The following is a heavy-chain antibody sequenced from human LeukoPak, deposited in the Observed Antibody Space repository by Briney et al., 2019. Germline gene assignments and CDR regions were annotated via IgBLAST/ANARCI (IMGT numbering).Heavy chain of an antibody. CDR1: GFTFSSYA. D-gene: IGHD3-22*01. CDR2: ISGSGGST. J-gene: IGHJ4*02. Sequence: GGSLRLSCAASGFTFSSYAMSWVRQAPGKGLEWVSAISGSGGSTYYAESVKGRFTISRDNSKNTLYLQMNSLRGEDEAVYYCAKHHSGYYFQLSYFDYWGQGTLVTVSS. V-gene: IGHV3-23*01. CDR3: AKHHSGYYFQLSYFDY.